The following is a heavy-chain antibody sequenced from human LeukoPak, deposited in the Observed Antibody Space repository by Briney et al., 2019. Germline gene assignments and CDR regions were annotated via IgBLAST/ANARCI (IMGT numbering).Heavy chain of an antibody. V-gene: IGHV1-2*02. CDR2: INPNSGDT. CDR1: GYTFTDSY. J-gene: IGHJ5*02. D-gene: IGHD3-10*01. CDR3: AREDDRGSGLSPLT. Sequence: ASVKVSCKASGYTFTDSYLHWVRQAPGQGLEWMGWINPNSGDTNYAQKFQGRVTMTRDTSISTAYMELNSLRVDDTAVYYCAREDDRGSGLSPLTWGPGTLVTVSS.